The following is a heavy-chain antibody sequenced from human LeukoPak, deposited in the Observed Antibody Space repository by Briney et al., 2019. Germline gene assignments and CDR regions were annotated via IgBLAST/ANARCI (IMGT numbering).Heavy chain of an antibody. J-gene: IGHJ4*02. V-gene: IGHV1-18*01. CDR1: GYTFTSYG. CDR2: ISAYNGNT. D-gene: IGHD3-22*01. CDR3: ARVPPYDSSGYTLGY. Sequence: ASVKVSCKASGYTFTSYGISWVRQAPGQGLEWMGWISAYNGNTNYAQKLQGRVTMTTGTSTSTAYMELRSLRSDDTAVYYCARVPPYDSSGYTLGYWGQGTLVTVSS.